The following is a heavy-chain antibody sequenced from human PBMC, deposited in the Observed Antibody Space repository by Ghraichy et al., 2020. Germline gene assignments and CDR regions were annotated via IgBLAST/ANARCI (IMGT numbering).Heavy chain of an antibody. D-gene: IGHD6-13*01. V-gene: IGHV4-34*01. Sequence: SQTLSLTCAVYGGSFSGYYWSWIRQPPGKGLEWIGEINHSGSTNYNPSLKSRVTISVDTSKNQFSLKLSSVTAADTAVYYCARESEAAGTTDWGQGTLVTVSS. CDR3: ARESEAAGTTD. J-gene: IGHJ4*02. CDR1: GGSFSGYY. CDR2: INHSGST.